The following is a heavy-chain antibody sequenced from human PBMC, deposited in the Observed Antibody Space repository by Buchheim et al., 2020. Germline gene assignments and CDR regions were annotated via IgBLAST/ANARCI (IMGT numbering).Heavy chain of an antibody. Sequence: QVQLQQWGAGLLKPSETLSLTCAVYGGSFSGYYWSWIRQPPGKGLEWIGEINHSGSTNYNPSLKSRATISVDTSKNQFSLKLSSVTAADTAVYYCARFSSGWYPYYYYGMDVWGQGTT. V-gene: IGHV4-34*01. D-gene: IGHD6-19*01. CDR2: INHSGST. CDR3: ARFSSGWYPYYYYGMDV. J-gene: IGHJ6*02. CDR1: GGSFSGYY.